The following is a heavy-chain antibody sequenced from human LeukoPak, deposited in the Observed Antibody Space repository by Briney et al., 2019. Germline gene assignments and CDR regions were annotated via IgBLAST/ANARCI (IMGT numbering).Heavy chain of an antibody. D-gene: IGHD3-3*02. CDR3: ARDYIRQASRYYYYGMDV. CDR2: IYYSGST. Sequence: SETLSLTCTVSGGSISSSSYYWSWIRQPPGKGLEWIGYIYYSGSTYYNPSLKSRVTISVDTSKNQFSLKLSSVTAADTAVYYCARDYIRQASRYYYYGMDVWGQGTTVTVSS. V-gene: IGHV4-30-4*01. J-gene: IGHJ6*02. CDR1: GGSISSSSYY.